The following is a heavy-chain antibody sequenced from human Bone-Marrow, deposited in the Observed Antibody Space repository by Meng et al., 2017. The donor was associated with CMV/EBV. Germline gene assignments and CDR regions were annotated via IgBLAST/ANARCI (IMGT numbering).Heavy chain of an antibody. CDR1: GFTVSSNY. Sequence: GESLKISCAASGFTVSSNYMSWVRQAPGKGLEWVSVIYSGGSTYYADSVKGRFTISRDNSKNTLYLQMNSLRAEDTAVYYCAREADGSGYNWFDPWGQGTRVTGSS. D-gene: IGHD3-10*01. J-gene: IGHJ5*02. CDR2: IYSGGST. V-gene: IGHV3-53*01. CDR3: AREADGSGYNWFDP.